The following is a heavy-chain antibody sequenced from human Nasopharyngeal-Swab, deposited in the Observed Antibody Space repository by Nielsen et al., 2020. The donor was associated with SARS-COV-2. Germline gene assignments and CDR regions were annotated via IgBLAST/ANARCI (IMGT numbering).Heavy chain of an antibody. CDR1: GFTFSSND. V-gene: IGHV3-13*01. Sequence: GESLKISCAAPGFTFSSNDMHWVRLPRGKGLEWVSAIGAAGGTYYPDSVKGRFTISRENAKNSLYLQMNSLRAEDPAIYYCVKGMPQSGGMDVWGKGTTVSVSS. CDR2: IGAAGGT. CDR3: VKGMPQSGGMDV. D-gene: IGHD2-2*01. J-gene: IGHJ6*03.